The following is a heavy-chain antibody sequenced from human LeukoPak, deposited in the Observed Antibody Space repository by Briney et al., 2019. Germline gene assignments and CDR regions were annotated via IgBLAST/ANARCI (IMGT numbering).Heavy chain of an antibody. D-gene: IGHD2-15*01. Sequence: ASVKVSCKASGYTFTSYGISWVRQAPGQGLEWMGWISAYNGNTNYAQKLQGRVTMTTDTSTSTAYMELRSLRSDDTAVYYCARDQSYCSGGSCYSYYYMDVWGKGTRSPSP. CDR1: GYTFTSYG. V-gene: IGHV1-18*01. CDR3: ARDQSYCSGGSCYSYYYMDV. CDR2: ISAYNGNT. J-gene: IGHJ6*03.